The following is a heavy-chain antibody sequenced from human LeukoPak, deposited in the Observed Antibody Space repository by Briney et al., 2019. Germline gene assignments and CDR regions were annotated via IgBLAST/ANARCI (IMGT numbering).Heavy chain of an antibody. CDR2: IYYSGST. V-gene: IGHV4-39*07. J-gene: IGHJ5*02. Sequence: PSETLSLTCTVSGGSISSSSYYWGWIRQPPGKGLEWIGNIYYSGSTYYNPSLKSRVTISVDTSKNQFSLKLSSVTAADTAVYYCARADSSSWCWFDPWGQGTLVTVS. D-gene: IGHD6-13*01. CDR3: ARADSSSWCWFDP. CDR1: GGSISSSSYY.